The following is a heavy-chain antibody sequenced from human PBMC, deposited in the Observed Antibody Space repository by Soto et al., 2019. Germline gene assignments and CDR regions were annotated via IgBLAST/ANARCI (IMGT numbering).Heavy chain of an antibody. D-gene: IGHD2-2*01. CDR3: ASNEVGYCSSTSCENYGMDV. CDR2: IYYSGST. CDR1: GGSISRYY. V-gene: IGHV4-59*01. Sequence: SETLSLTCTVSGGSISRYYWSWIRQPPGKGLEWIGYIYYSGSTNYNPSLKSRVTISVDTSKNQFSLKLSSVTAADTAVYYCASNEVGYCSSTSCENYGMDVWGQGTTVTVSS. J-gene: IGHJ6*02.